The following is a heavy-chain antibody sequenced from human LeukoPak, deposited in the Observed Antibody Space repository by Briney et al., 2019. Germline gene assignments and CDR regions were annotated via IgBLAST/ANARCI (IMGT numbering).Heavy chain of an antibody. D-gene: IGHD2-15*01. CDR2: IRSKANSYAT. V-gene: IGHV3-73*01. J-gene: IGHJ3*02. CDR1: GFTFSGSA. CDR3: TTRHCSGGSCYSAAFDI. Sequence: PGGSLRLSCAASGFTFSGSAMHWVRQASGKGLEWVGRIRSKANSYATAYAASVKGRFTISRDDSKNTAYLQMNSLKTEDTAVYYCTTRHCSGGSCYSAAFDIWGQGTMVTVSS.